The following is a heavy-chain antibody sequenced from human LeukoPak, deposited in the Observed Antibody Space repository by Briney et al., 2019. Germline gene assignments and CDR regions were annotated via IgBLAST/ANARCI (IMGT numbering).Heavy chain of an antibody. CDR3: AKEATVTPGNVNWFDT. J-gene: IGHJ5*02. V-gene: IGHV3-23*01. D-gene: IGHD4-17*01. CDR1: GFIFSDYY. CDR2: LSGSGGST. Sequence: GGSLRLSCVASGFIFSDYYLTWVRQAPGKGLEWVSTLSGSGGSTYFGDSVKGRFTISRDNSKNRLYLKMNSLRAEDTGVYYCAKEATVTPGNVNWFDTWGQGTLVTVSS.